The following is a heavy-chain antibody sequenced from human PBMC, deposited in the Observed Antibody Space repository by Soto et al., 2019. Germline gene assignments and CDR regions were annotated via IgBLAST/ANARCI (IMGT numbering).Heavy chain of an antibody. Sequence: PSETLSLTCGVSGVFIASDAYYWGWIRHHPGKGLEWIGYVSHRGNTYYNPSLKSRLTISLDTSKNQFYLHLTSVTAADTAVYYSARYRFTATWSKFDYWGQGTQVTVSS. D-gene: IGHD3-16*02. CDR3: ARYRFTATWSKFDY. CDR2: VSHRGNT. J-gene: IGHJ4*02. CDR1: GVFIASDAYY. V-gene: IGHV4-31*11.